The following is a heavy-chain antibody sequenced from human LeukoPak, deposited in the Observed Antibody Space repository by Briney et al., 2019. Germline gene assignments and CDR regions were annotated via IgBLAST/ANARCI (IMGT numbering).Heavy chain of an antibody. V-gene: IGHV7-4-1*02. CDR3: ARDDY. CDR2: IDTNTGNP. CDR1: GNAFTRFA. Sequence: ASVKVSCKASGNAFTRFAINWVRQAPGQGLEWMGWIDTNTGNPTYAQDFTGRFVFSLDTSVSTAYLQISSLKTEDTAVYYCARDDYWGQGTPVTVSS. J-gene: IGHJ4*02.